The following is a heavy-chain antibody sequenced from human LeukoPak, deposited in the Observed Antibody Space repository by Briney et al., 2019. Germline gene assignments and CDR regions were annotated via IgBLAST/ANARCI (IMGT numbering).Heavy chain of an antibody. CDR1: GFTFSSYW. J-gene: IGHJ4*01. V-gene: IGHV3-74*01. D-gene: IGHD3-16*02. CDR3: ARAGSYRFDY. Sequence: GGCLRLSCVTSGFTFSSYWVRWVRQVPGEGLVWVSRINTDGSTINYADSVKGRFTISRDNAKNTLYLQMNSLTVEDTAVYYCARAGSYRFDYWGPGTLVTVSS. CDR2: INTDGSTI.